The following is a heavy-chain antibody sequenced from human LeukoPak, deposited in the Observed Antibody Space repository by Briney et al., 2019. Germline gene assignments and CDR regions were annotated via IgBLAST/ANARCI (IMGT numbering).Heavy chain of an antibody. CDR1: GGTFSNYA. V-gene: IGHV1-18*01. J-gene: IGHJ4*02. D-gene: IGHD1-26*01. Sequence: ASVKVSCKASGGTFSNYAISWVRQAPGQGLEWMGWISAYNGNTNYAQKLQGRVTMTTDTSTSTAYMELRSLRSDDTAVYYCARKTLGEWEPIDYWGQGTLVTVSS. CDR2: ISAYNGNT. CDR3: ARKTLGEWEPIDY.